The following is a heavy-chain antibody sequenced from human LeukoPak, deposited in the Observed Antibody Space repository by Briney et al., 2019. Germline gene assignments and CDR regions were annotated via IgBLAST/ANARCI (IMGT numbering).Heavy chain of an antibody. CDR2: IYYSKNT. CDR1: GGSISSSSAY. CDR3: VSPRGFSYGYFDY. J-gene: IGHJ4*02. D-gene: IGHD5-18*01. V-gene: IGHV4-39*01. Sequence: SETLSLTCTVSGGSISSSSAYWGWIRQPPGKGLEWIGSIYYSKNTYYNPSLKSQVTISADTSENQFSLTLGSVSATDTAVYYCVSPRGFSYGYFDYWGQGTLVTVSS.